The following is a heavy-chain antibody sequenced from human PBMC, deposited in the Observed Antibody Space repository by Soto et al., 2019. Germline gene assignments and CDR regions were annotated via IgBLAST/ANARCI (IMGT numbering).Heavy chain of an antibody. D-gene: IGHD3-16*01. CDR3: VEGLRLGELSR. Sequence: HLVQSGAEVKKPGSSVKVSCKASGGTFSSYSVHWVRQAPGQGLEWMGRINPIVGIASYSPKLQGTVTITADKSTSTVYMNLSSLRSEDTAVYYCVEGLRLGELSRWGQGTLVTVSS. J-gene: IGHJ4*02. V-gene: IGHV1-69*02. CDR2: INPIVGIA. CDR1: GGTFSSYS.